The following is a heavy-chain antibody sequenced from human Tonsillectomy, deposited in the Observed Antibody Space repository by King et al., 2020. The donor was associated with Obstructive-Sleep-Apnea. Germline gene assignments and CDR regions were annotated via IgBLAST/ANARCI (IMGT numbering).Heavy chain of an antibody. V-gene: IGHV3-30*04. CDR1: GFTSSTYA. J-gene: IGHJ4*02. Sequence: VQLVESGGGVVQPGRSLRLSCAASGFTSSTYAMHWVRQAPGKGLEWVAVISYDGSNKYYAASVKGRFTIYRDNSTNPLYLQMNSLRAEDTAVFYCARDLTSPYSGSYPIDTPIDYWGQGTLVTVSS. CDR3: ARDLTSPYSGSYPIDTPIDY. CDR2: ISYDGSNK. D-gene: IGHD1-26*01.